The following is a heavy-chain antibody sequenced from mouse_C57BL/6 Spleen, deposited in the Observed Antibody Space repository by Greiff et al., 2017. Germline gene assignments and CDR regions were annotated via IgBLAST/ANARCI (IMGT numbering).Heavy chain of an antibody. J-gene: IGHJ3*01. CDR1: GFTFSSYG. D-gene: IGHD1-1*01. V-gene: IGHV5-6*01. CDR3: ASPYGSSSWFSY. CDR2: ISSGGSYT. Sequence: EVQGVESGGDLVKPGGSLKLSCAASGFTFSSYGMSWVRQTPDKRLEWVATISSGGSYTYYPDSVKVRFTISRDNAKNTLYLQMSSLKSEDTSMYYCASPYGSSSWFSYWGQRTLVTVAA.